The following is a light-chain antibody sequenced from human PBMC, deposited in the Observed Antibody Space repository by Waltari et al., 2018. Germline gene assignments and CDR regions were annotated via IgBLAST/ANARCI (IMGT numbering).Light chain of an antibody. CDR3: KQDASWPAT. V-gene: IGKV2-30*02. Sequence: VVMTQSPPSLPAFFGQPASIFSRSSQSLVHSDGNNYLHWFHQRPGQSPRRLFYRVSRRDFGVPDRFSGSGSGTDFTLKISRVEAEDVGVYYCKQDASWPATFGQGTKVEIK. CDR2: RVS. J-gene: IGKJ1*01. CDR1: QSLVHSDGNNY.